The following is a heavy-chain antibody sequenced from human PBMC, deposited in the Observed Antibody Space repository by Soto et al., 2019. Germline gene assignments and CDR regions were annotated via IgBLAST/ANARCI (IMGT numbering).Heavy chain of an antibody. CDR3: AKDLRGAAATINYFDY. V-gene: IGHV3-23*01. Sequence: GGSLRLSCAASGFTFSSYAMSWVRQAPGKGLEWVSAISGSGGSTYYADSVKGRFTISRDNSKNTLYLQMNSLRAEDTAVYYCAKDLRGAAATINYFDYWGQGTLVTVSS. CDR2: ISGSGGST. D-gene: IGHD3-10*01. CDR1: GFTFSSYA. J-gene: IGHJ4*02.